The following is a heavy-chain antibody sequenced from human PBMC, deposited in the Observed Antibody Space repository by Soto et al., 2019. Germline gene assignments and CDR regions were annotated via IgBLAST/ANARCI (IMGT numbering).Heavy chain of an antibody. J-gene: IGHJ4*02. D-gene: IGHD6-19*01. Sequence: GGSLRLSCAASGFTFSSYGMHWVRQAPGKGLEWVAVISYDGSNKYYADSVTGRFTISRDNAKNSLYLEMNSLRAEDTAVYYCARYDHPGLYRSGWFIYWGQGTLVTVSS. V-gene: IGHV3-30*03. CDR2: ISYDGSNK. CDR1: GFTFSSYG. CDR3: ARYDHPGLYRSGWFIY.